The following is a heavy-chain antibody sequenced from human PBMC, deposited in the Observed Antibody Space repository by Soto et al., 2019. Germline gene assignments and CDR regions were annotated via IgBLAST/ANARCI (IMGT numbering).Heavy chain of an antibody. V-gene: IGHV4-61*01. CDR2: IYNSGST. Sequence: TSETLSLTCTVSGGSVSSTSYYWSWVRQPPGKGLEWSGYIYNSGSTNYKPSLKSRVTISVDTSKNQFSLNLKSVTAADTAEYFCARDVRCWNRGSYYYYGMDVWGQGTTVTVSS. CDR3: ARDVRCWNRGSYYYYGMDV. J-gene: IGHJ6*02. CDR1: GGSVSSTSYY. D-gene: IGHD3-10*01.